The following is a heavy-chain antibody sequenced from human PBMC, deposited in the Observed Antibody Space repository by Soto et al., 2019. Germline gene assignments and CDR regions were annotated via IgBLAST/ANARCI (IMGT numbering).Heavy chain of an antibody. D-gene: IGHD4-17*01. CDR1: GYTFTSYY. J-gene: IGHJ6*02. CDR3: AILGGYGDYYYYYGMDV. V-gene: IGHV1-46*01. Sequence: ASVKVSCKASGYTFTSYYMHWVRQAPGQGLEWVGIINPSSGSTSYAQKFQGRVTMTRDTSTSTVYMELSSLRSEDTAVYYCAILGGYGDYYYYYGMDVWGQGTTVTVS. CDR2: INPSSGST.